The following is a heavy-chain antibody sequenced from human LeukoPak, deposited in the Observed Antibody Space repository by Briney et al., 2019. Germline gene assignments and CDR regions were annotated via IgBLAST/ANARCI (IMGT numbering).Heavy chain of an antibody. CDR3: ARDPTPSSPRLAFLDNWFDP. V-gene: IGHV1-2*06. D-gene: IGHD3-3*01. J-gene: IGHJ5*02. CDR2: INPNSGGT. Sequence: ASVKVSCKASGYTFTGYYMHWVRQAPGQGLEWMGRINPNSGGTNYAQKFQGRVTMTRDTANSTAYMELSRLRSDDTAVYYGARDPTPSSPRLAFLDNWFDPWGQGTLVTVSS. CDR1: GYTFTGYY.